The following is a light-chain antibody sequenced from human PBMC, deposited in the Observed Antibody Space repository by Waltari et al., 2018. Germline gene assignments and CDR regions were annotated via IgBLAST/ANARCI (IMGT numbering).Light chain of an antibody. Sequence: EIVLTQSPATLSFSPGERATLSCRASQSVSSYLAWYQQKPGQAPRLLLYDASNRAAGIPARFSGSGSGTDFTLTISSLEPEDFAVYYCQQRDSLLVTFGGGTKVQI. CDR3: QQRDSLLVT. CDR2: DAS. J-gene: IGKJ4*01. CDR1: QSVSSY. V-gene: IGKV3-11*01.